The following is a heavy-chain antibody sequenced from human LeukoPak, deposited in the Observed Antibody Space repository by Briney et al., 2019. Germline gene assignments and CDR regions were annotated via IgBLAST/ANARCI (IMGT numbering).Heavy chain of an antibody. Sequence: PGGSLRHSCAASGFTFSSYGMHWVRQAPGKGLEWVAVIWYDGSNKYDADSVRGRFTISRKNSKNPLYLQMNSLRAEDTAVYYCARAEGYYDSSGNDAFDIWGQGTMVTVSS. CDR3: ARAEGYYDSSGNDAFDI. CDR2: IWYDGSNK. D-gene: IGHD3-22*01. CDR1: GFTFSSYG. V-gene: IGHV3-33*01. J-gene: IGHJ3*02.